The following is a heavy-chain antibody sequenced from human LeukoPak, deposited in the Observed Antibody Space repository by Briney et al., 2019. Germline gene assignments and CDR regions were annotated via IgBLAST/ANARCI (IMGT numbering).Heavy chain of an antibody. CDR2: ISYDGSNK. CDR1: GFTLSSYA. D-gene: IGHD2-21*02. V-gene: IGHV3-30*04. J-gene: IGHJ4*02. Sequence: PGGSLRLSCAASGFTLSSYAMHWVRHAPAPGLAWVAVISYDGSNKYYADSVKGRFTISRDNSKNTLYLQMNSLRAEDTAVYYCAREGALGDNPPLDYWGQGTLVTVSS. CDR3: AREGALGDNPPLDY.